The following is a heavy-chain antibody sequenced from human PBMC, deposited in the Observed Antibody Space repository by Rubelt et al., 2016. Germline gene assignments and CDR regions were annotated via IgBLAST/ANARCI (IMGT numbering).Heavy chain of an antibody. CDR3: AKDFPSSGWPLKGNYYYYYGMDV. J-gene: IGHJ6*02. CDR2: ISGSGGST. V-gene: IGHV3-23*01. D-gene: IGHD6-19*01. Sequence: GLAWVSAISGSGGSTYYADSVKGRFTISRDNSKNTLYLQMNSLRAEDTAVYYCAKDFPSSGWPLKGNYYYYYGMDVWGQGTTVTVSS.